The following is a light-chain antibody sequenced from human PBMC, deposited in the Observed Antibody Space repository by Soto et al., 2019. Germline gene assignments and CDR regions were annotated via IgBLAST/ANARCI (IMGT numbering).Light chain of an antibody. V-gene: IGKV3-20*01. CDR1: QSVRNVY. CDR2: DAS. Sequence: EIVLTQSPGTLSLSPGERATLSCRASQSVRNVYLAWYQQKPGQAPRLLIYDASNRATGIPDRFSGSGSGKYFTLTSNRQAPEVVAEYYRQQSGSSPRTFGQGTKLEIK. CDR3: QQSGSSPRT. J-gene: IGKJ2*01.